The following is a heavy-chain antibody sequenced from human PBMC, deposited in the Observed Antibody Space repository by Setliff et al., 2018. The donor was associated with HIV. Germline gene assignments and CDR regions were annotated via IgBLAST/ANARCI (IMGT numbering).Heavy chain of an antibody. Sequence: GASVMVSCKASGYTFTDYYMHWVRQAPGQGLEWMGRINPNSGGTNYVQKFQGRVTMTRDRSISTAYMELSRPRSDDTGVYYCASKVHCTNGVCLDAFDIWGQGTTVTVSS. J-gene: IGHJ3*02. CDR1: GYTFTDYY. D-gene: IGHD2-8*01. CDR2: INPNSGGT. V-gene: IGHV1-2*05. CDR3: ASKVHCTNGVCLDAFDI.